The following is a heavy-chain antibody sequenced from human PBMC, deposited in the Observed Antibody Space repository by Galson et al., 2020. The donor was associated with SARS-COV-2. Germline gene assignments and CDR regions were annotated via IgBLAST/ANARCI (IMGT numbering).Heavy chain of an antibody. J-gene: IGHJ4*02. D-gene: IGHD7-27*01. CDR2: IYSEGSST. V-gene: IGHV3-74*01. Sequence: GGSLRLSCAVSGFTFSSYWMHWVRQAPGKGLVWVSRIYSEGSSTSYADSVKSRFTISGDNAKNTLYLQMNSLRAEDTAVYYCARGDMGNDYFDYWGQGTLVTVSS. CDR1: GFTFSSYW. CDR3: ARGDMGNDYFDY.